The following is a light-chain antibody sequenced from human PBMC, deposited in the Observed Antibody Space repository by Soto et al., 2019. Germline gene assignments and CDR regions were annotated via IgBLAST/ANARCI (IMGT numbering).Light chain of an antibody. CDR2: SNN. Sequence: QSVLTQPPSASGTPGQRVTISCSGSSSNIGSNTVNWYQQLPGTAPKLLIYSNNQRPSGVPDRFSGSKSGTSDSLAISGLQSEDEADYYCAACDDSLNGYVFGTGTK. J-gene: IGLJ1*01. CDR1: SSNIGSNT. V-gene: IGLV1-44*01. CDR3: AACDDSLNGYV.